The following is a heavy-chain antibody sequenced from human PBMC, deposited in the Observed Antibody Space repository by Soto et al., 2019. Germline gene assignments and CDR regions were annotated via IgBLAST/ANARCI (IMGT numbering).Heavy chain of an antibody. CDR2: ISYDGSNK. Sequence: SLGLSCAAPGFTFSSYAMHWVRQAPGKGLEWVAVISYDGSNKYYADSVKGRFTISRDNSKNTLYLQMKSLRAEDTAVYYCARDRNYYDSSGSSFDYWGQGTLVTVSS. D-gene: IGHD3-22*01. J-gene: IGHJ4*02. CDR3: ARDRNYYDSSGSSFDY. CDR1: GFTFSSYA. V-gene: IGHV3-30-3*01.